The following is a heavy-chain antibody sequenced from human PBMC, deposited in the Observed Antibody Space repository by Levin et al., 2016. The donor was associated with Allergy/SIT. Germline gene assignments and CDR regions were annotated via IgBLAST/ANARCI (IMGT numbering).Heavy chain of an antibody. Sequence: WIRQPPGKGLEWIGRVKSKTDGGTTDYAAPVKGRFTISRDDSKNTLYLQMNSLQTEDTAVYYCTTVHGYSGYDSPIKYVYYCGMDVWGQGTTVTVSS. CDR2: VKSKTDGGTT. V-gene: IGHV3-15*01. J-gene: IGHJ6*02. CDR3: TTVHGYSGYDSPIKYVYYCGMDV. D-gene: IGHD5-12*01.